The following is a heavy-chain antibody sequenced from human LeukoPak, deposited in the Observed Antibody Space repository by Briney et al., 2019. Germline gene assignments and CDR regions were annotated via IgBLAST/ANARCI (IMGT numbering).Heavy chain of an antibody. CDR2: FDPEDGET. V-gene: IGHV1-24*01. CDR3: ARRERRGGSYFFY. Sequence: ASVKVSCKVSGYTLTELSMHWVRQAPGKGLEWMGGFDPEDGETIYAQKFQGRVTMTRDTSTSTVYMELSSLRSEDTAVYYCARRERRGGSYFFYWGQGTLVTVSS. J-gene: IGHJ4*02. CDR1: GYTLTELS. D-gene: IGHD1-26*01.